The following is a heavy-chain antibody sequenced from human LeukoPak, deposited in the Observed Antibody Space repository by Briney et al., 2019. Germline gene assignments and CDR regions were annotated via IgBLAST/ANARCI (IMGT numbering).Heavy chain of an antibody. D-gene: IGHD2-21*02. J-gene: IGHJ4*02. CDR1: GFTFSSYW. Sequence: PGGSLRLSCAASGFTFSSYWMSWVRQAPGKGLEWVSYISSSSSTIYYADSVKGRFTISRDNAKNSLYLQMNSLRAEDTAVYYCARGLLLIALSYFDYWGQETLVTVSS. CDR3: ARGLLLIALSYFDY. CDR2: ISSSSSTI. V-gene: IGHV3-48*04.